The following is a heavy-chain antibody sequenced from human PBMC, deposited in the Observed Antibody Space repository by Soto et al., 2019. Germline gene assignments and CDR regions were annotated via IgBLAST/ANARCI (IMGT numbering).Heavy chain of an antibody. CDR3: ARLTWRNYYDSSWDPDAFDI. D-gene: IGHD3-22*01. CDR1: GGSISSSSYY. V-gene: IGHV4-39*01. CDR2: IYYGGST. Sequence: QLQLQESGPGLVKPSETLSLTCTVSGGSISSSSYYWGWIRQPPGKGLEWIGSIYYGGSTYYNPSLKSRVTISVDTSKNQFSLKLSSVTAADTAVYYCARLTWRNYYDSSWDPDAFDIWGQGTMVTVSS. J-gene: IGHJ3*02.